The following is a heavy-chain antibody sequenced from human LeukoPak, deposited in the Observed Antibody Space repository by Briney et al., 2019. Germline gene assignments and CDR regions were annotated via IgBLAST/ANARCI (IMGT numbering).Heavy chain of an antibody. CDR1: GGTFNSYA. Sequence: SVKVSCKASGGTFNSYAISWVRQAPGQGLEWMGGIIPMSDTANYPQKFRGRLTITADIPTSTVYMELSSLRSEDTAVYYCARGRLRSNWFDPWGQGTLVTVSS. CDR3: ARGRLRSNWFDP. J-gene: IGHJ5*02. D-gene: IGHD3-16*01. CDR2: IIPMSDTA. V-gene: IGHV1-69*06.